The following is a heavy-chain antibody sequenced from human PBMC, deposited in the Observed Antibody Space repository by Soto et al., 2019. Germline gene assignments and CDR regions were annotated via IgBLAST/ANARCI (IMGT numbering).Heavy chain of an antibody. V-gene: IGHV3-33*01. J-gene: IGHJ6*02. D-gene: IGHD6-19*01. Sequence: GGALRLSCAASGFSFKNYGIHWVRQAPGKGVEWVAVIWFDGSVEYYADSVQGRFTISRDNAKNTVYLLMNTLRAEDTAIYYCARARDSYSSGWLQAGSFYFFGMDVWGPGATVTVSS. CDR1: GFSFKNYG. CDR2: IWFDGSVE. CDR3: ARARDSYSSGWLQAGSFYFFGMDV.